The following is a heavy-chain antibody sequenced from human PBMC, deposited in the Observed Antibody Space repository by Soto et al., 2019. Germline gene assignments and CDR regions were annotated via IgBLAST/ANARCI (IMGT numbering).Heavy chain of an antibody. Sequence: SETLSLTCTVSGGSIGSYYWSWIRQPPGKGLEWIGYIYYSGSTNYNPSLKSRVTISVDTSKNQFSLKLSSVTAADTAVYYCARTDSSSWSIIDYWGQGTLVTVSS. CDR3: ARTDSSSWSIIDY. CDR2: IYYSGST. J-gene: IGHJ4*02. CDR1: GGSIGSYY. D-gene: IGHD6-13*01. V-gene: IGHV4-59*01.